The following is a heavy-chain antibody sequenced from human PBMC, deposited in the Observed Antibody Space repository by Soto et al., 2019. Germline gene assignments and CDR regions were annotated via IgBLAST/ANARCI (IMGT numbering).Heavy chain of an antibody. CDR1: GFTFSSYG. V-gene: IGHV3-33*01. Sequence: GGSLRLSCAASGFTFSSYGMHWVRQAPGKGLEWVAVIWYDGSNKYYADSVKGRFTISRDNSKNTLYLQMNSLRAEDTAVYYCARDSGIVLVPAAILDYYYGMDVWGQGTTVTVSS. J-gene: IGHJ6*02. CDR2: IWYDGSNK. CDR3: ARDSGIVLVPAAILDYYYGMDV. D-gene: IGHD2-2*01.